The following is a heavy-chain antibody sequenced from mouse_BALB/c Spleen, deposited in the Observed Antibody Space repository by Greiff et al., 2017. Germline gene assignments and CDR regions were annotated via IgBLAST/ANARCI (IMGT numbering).Heavy chain of an antibody. Sequence: EVQLVESGGGLVTPGGSLKLSCAASGFTFSSYAMSWVRQTPEKRLEWVASISSGGSTYYPDSLKGRFTISRDNARNVLYLQMSSLRSEDTAMYYCARVAGSPYFDYWGQGTTLTVSS. V-gene: IGHV5-6-5*01. D-gene: IGHD6-2*01. CDR2: ISSGGST. CDR1: GFTFSSYA. CDR3: ARVAGSPYFDY. J-gene: IGHJ2*01.